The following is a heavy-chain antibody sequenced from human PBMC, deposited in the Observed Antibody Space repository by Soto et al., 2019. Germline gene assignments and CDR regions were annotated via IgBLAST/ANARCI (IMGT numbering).Heavy chain of an antibody. J-gene: IGHJ5*02. V-gene: IGHV3-30*04. Sequence: VHLLESGGGLVQPGGSLRLSCAASGFTFSSYAMSWVRQAPGKGLEWVAVVSYDGSIENYADSVRGRFTISRDNSKNTVFLQMNSLRVEDTAVYYCAKDLYYYDFSLDDSWGQGTLVTVSS. CDR1: GFTFSSYA. D-gene: IGHD3-16*01. CDR2: VSYDGSIE. CDR3: AKDLYYYDFSLDDS.